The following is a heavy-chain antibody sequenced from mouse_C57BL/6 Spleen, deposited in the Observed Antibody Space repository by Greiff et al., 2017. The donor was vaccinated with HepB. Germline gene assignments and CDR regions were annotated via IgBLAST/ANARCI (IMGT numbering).Heavy chain of an antibody. D-gene: IGHD2-4*01. CDR1: GFSLTSYG. Sequence: VQRVESGPGLVQPSQSLSITCTVSGFSLTSYGVHWVRQSPGKGLEWLGVIWSGGSTDYNAAFISRLSISKDNSKSQVFFKMNSLQADDTAIYYCARRAYDYDGAWFAYWGQGTLVTVSA. J-gene: IGHJ3*01. CDR3: ARRAYDYDGAWFAY. V-gene: IGHV2-2*01. CDR2: IWSGGST.